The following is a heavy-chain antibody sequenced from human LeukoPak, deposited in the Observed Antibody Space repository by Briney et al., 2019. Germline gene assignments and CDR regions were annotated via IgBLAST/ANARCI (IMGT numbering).Heavy chain of an antibody. V-gene: IGHV3-48*04. CDR1: GFTFSSYA. D-gene: IGHD6-13*01. Sequence: GGSLRLSCAASGFTFSSYAMSWVRQAPGKGLEWVSYISSSGSTIYYADSVKGRFTISRDNAKNSLYLQMNSLRAEDTAVYYCAREGSSFFNYYYGMDVWGQGTTVTVSS. CDR3: AREGSSFFNYYYGMDV. J-gene: IGHJ6*02. CDR2: ISSSGSTI.